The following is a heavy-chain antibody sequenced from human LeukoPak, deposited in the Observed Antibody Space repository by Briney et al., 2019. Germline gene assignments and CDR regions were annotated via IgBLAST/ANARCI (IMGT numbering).Heavy chain of an antibody. V-gene: IGHV3-30*18. Sequence: GGSLRLSCAASGFTFSSYGMHWGRQAPGKGLEWVAVISYDGSNKYYADSVKGRFTISTDNSNNTLYLQMNSLRAEDTAVYYCAKDGATARFDYWGQGTLVTVSS. D-gene: IGHD5-12*01. CDR1: GFTFSSYG. CDR3: AKDGATARFDY. CDR2: ISYDGSNK. J-gene: IGHJ4*02.